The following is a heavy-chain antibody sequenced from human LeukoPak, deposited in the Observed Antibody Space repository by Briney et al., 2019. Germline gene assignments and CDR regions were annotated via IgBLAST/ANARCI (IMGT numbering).Heavy chain of an antibody. V-gene: IGHV1-8*03. CDR3: ARNAARPVLAYYYYYMDV. D-gene: IGHD6-6*01. J-gene: IGHJ6*03. CDR2: MNPNSGNT. CDR1: GYTFTSYD. Sequence: ASVKVSCKASGYTFTSYDINWVRQATGQGLEWMGWMNPNSGNTGYAQKFQGRVTITRNTSISTAYMELSSLRSEDTVVYYCARNAARPVLAYYYYYMDVWGKGTTVTVSS.